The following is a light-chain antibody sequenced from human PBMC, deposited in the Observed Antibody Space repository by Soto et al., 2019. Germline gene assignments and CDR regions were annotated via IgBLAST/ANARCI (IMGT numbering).Light chain of an antibody. Sequence: QSVLTQPPSVSGAPGQRVTISCTGSSSNIGAGYDVHWYQQLPGPAPKLLIFGNNNRPSGVPDRFSGSKSGTSASLAITGLQAEDEADYYCQSYDSSLSGGVFGGGTKLTVL. J-gene: IGLJ3*02. CDR1: SSNIGAGYD. CDR3: QSYDSSLSGGV. CDR2: GNN. V-gene: IGLV1-40*01.